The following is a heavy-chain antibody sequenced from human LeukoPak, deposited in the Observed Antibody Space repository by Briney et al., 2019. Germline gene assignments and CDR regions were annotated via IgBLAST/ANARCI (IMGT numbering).Heavy chain of an antibody. J-gene: IGHJ6*02. CDR2: IKQDGTVQ. CDR1: GFALSAYW. CDR3: ARDYTATGAMDV. Sequence: GGSLRLSCAASGFALSAYWMNWVRQAPGKGLQWLANIKQDGTVQHYVDSVKGRFTISQDNAKNSLFLQMNSLRAEDTALYYCARDYTATGAMDVWGQGTTVTVS. V-gene: IGHV3-7*01. D-gene: IGHD2-21*02.